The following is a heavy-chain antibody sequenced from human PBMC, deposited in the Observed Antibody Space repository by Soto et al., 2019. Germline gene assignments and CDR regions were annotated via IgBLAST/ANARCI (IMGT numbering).Heavy chain of an antibody. V-gene: IGHV4-59*01. D-gene: IGHD6-13*01. J-gene: IGHJ4*02. CDR1: GGSTSSYY. CDR3: ARISAYSSGWYTYYFDY. Sequence: QVQLQESGPGLVKPSETLSLTCTVSGGSTSSYYWGWIRQPPGKALEWTGYFFYGGTSNYNPSLKSRVTISGDTSENQLSLRLTSVTAADTAVYYCARISAYSSGWYTYYFDYWGQGILVTVSS. CDR2: FFYGGTS.